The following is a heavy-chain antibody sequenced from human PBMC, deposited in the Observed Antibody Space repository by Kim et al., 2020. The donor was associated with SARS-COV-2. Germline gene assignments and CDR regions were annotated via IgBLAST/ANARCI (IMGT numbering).Heavy chain of an antibody. J-gene: IGHJ6*03. D-gene: IGHD3-3*01. CDR3: ARASVLRFLEWLFRTNPYYYYMDV. CDR1: GGTFSSYA. CDR2: IIPILGIA. V-gene: IGHV1-69*04. Sequence: SVKVSCKASGGTFSSYAISWVRQAPGQGLEWMGRIIPILGIANYAQKFQGRVTITADKSTSTAYMELSSLRSEDTAVYYCARASVLRFLEWLFRTNPYYYYMDVWGKGTTVTVSS.